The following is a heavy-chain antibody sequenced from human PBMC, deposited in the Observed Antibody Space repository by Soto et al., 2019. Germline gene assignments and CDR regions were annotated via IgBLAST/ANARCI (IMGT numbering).Heavy chain of an antibody. Sequence: GGSLRLSCAASGFTFDDYAMHWVRQAPGKGLEWVSGISWNSGSIGYADSVKGRFTISRDNAKNSLYLQMNSLRAEDTALYYCAKDVSGSGRLRAFDYYWGKGSLVTVAS. J-gene: IGHJ4*02. CDR3: AKDVSGSGRLRAFDYY. CDR1: GFTFDDYA. V-gene: IGHV3-9*01. CDR2: ISWNSGSI. D-gene: IGHD3-10*01.